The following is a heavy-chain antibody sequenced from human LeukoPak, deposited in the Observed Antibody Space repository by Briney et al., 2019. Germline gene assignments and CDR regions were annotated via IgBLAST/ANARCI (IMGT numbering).Heavy chain of an antibody. CDR1: GFTFSSYW. D-gene: IGHD4-23*01. V-gene: IGHV3-74*01. Sequence: GGSLRLSCAASGFTFSSYWMNWVRQAPGKGLVWVSRIASDGSSTTYADSVKGRFSISRDNAKNTLYMQMNSLRVEDTAVYYCARGRPHGNDYWGQGTLVTVSS. CDR3: ARGRPHGNDY. CDR2: IASDGSST. J-gene: IGHJ4*02.